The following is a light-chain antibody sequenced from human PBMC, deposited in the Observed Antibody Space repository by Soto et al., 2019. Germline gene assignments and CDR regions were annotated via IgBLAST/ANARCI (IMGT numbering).Light chain of an antibody. Sequence: DIVMTQSPLSLPVTPGEPASISCRSSHSLLHSDGYNYLDWYLQKPGQSPQLLIYLGSNRASGVPDRFSGSGSGTDFTLRISRVEAEDVGVYYCMQALQLRKFGQGNKVDIK. J-gene: IGKJ1*01. CDR3: MQALQLRK. CDR1: HSLLHSDGYNY. CDR2: LGS. V-gene: IGKV2-28*01.